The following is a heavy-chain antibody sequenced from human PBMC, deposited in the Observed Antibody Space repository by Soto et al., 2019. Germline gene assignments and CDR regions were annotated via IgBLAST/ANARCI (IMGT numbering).Heavy chain of an antibody. V-gene: IGHV6-1*01. D-gene: IGHD3-3*01. Sequence: PSQTPSLTCAISGDSVSSNSAAWNWIRQSPSRGLEWLGRTYYRSKWYNDYAVSVKSRITINPDTSKNQFSLQLNSVTPGDTAVYYCARXRGNFDFWSGSRYYGMDVWGQGTTVTVSS. CDR3: ARXRGNFDFWSGSRYYGMDV. J-gene: IGHJ6*02. CDR1: GDSVSSNSAA. CDR2: TYYRSKWYN.